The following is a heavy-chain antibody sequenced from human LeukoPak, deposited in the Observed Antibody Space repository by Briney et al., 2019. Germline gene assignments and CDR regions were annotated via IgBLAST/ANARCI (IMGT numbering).Heavy chain of an antibody. CDR2: IRYDGSNK. D-gene: IGHD3-10*01. CDR3: ARALVVRGVIIPLFDY. J-gene: IGHJ4*02. Sequence: GGSLRLSCAASGFTFSSYGMHWVRQAPGKGLEWVAFIRYDGSNKYYADSVKGRFTISRDNSKNTLYLQMNSLRAEDTAVYYCARALVVRGVIIPLFDYWGQGTLVTVSS. CDR1: GFTFSSYG. V-gene: IGHV3-30*02.